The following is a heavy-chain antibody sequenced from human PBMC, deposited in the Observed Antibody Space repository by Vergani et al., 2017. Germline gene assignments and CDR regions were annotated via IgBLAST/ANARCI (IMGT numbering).Heavy chain of an antibody. CDR2: IRQDGSEG. J-gene: IGHJ6*02. V-gene: IGHV3-7*01. D-gene: IGHD3-10*01. CDR3: ARVAWYYGAGRPYGMDI. Sequence: ERKLVESGGGLVRPGGSLRLSCEASGFTFNGYWMNWVRQAPGRGLEWVAKIRQDGSEGDYVDSVKGRFTISRDNAKNSLYLQLNGLRPDDTAVYYGARVAWYYGAGRPYGMDIWGQGATVSVSS. CDR1: GFTFNGYW.